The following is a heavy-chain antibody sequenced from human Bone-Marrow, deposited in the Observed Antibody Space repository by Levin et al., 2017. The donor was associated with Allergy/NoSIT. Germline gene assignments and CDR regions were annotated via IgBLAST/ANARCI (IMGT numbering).Heavy chain of an antibody. V-gene: IGHV3-23*01. J-gene: IGHJ4*02. Sequence: GESLKISCAASGFTFTSYAMSWVRQAPGKGLEWVSTLSVSGGTTYYADSVKGRFTISRDISKNTLYLQMNSLRAEDTAVYYCARDIYDFGDYDYFDYWGQGTLVPVSS. CDR3: ARDIYDFGDYDYFDY. D-gene: IGHD4-17*01. CDR1: GFTFTSYA. CDR2: LSVSGGTT.